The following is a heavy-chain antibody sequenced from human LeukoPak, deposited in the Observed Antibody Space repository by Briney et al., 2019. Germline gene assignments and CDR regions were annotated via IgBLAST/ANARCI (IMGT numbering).Heavy chain of an antibody. CDR3: AKGGYYDSSGSVDY. CDR1: GFTFSSNA. CDR2: ISGSGGST. D-gene: IGHD3-22*01. Sequence: LPGGSLRLSCAAYGFTFSSNAMSWVRPAPGKGLEWVSAISGSGGSTSYADSVKGRFTISRDNSTNTLYLQMNRLRGEDTAVYYCAKGGYYDSSGSVDYWGQGTLVTVSS. V-gene: IGHV3-23*01. J-gene: IGHJ4*02.